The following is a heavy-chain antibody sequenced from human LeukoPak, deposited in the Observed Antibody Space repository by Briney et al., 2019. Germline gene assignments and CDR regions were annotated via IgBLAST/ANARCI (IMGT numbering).Heavy chain of an antibody. CDR2: IYYSGST. J-gene: IGHJ5*02. CDR1: GGSISSSSYY. Sequence: SETLSLTCTVSGGSISSSSYYWGWIRQPPGKGLEWIGSIYYSGSTYYNPSLKSRVTISVDTSKNQFSLKLSSVTAADTAVYYCARDPADGYYERLNWFDPWGQGTLVTVSS. D-gene: IGHD3-22*01. CDR3: ARDPADGYYERLNWFDP. V-gene: IGHV4-39*07.